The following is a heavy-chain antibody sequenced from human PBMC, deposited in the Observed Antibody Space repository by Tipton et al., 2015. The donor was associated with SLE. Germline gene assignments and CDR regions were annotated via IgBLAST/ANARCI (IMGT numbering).Heavy chain of an antibody. V-gene: IGHV4-39*07. CDR1: GGSMSSSDCY. CDR3: ARVVTVGATHYYDVDV. Sequence: TLSLTCTVSGGSMSSSDCYWGWIRQPPGRGLEWIGSVYDSGTTYYNPSLKSRVTMSVDTSKTQFSLNLSSLTAADTAIYHCARVVTVGATHYYDVDVWGPGTTVTVSS. J-gene: IGHJ6*02. CDR2: VYDSGTT. D-gene: IGHD2-15*01.